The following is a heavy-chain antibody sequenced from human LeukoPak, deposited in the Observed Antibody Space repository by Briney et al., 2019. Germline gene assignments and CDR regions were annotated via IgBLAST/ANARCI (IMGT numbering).Heavy chain of an antibody. CDR1: GYTFTGYY. Sequence: ASVKVSCKASGYTFTGYYMHWVRQAPGQGLEWMGRINPNSGGTNYAQKFQGRVTMTRDTSISTAYMELSRLRSDDTAVYYCARDRWYSSGLNYFDYWGQRTLVTVSS. D-gene: IGHD6-19*01. J-gene: IGHJ4*02. CDR3: ARDRWYSSGLNYFDY. CDR2: INPNSGGT. V-gene: IGHV1-2*06.